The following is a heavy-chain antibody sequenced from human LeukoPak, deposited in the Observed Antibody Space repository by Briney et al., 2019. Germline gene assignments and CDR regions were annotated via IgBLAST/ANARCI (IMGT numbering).Heavy chain of an antibody. J-gene: IGHJ4*02. Sequence: SVKVSCKASGGTFSSYAISWVRQAPGQGLEWMGGIIPIFGTANYAQKFQGRVTITTDESTSTAYMELSSLRSEDTAVYYCARTYYYDSSGYLTTSYYFDYWGQGTLVTVSS. D-gene: IGHD3-22*01. CDR2: IIPIFGTA. CDR3: ARTYYYDSSGYLTTSYYFDY. CDR1: GGTFSSYA. V-gene: IGHV1-69*05.